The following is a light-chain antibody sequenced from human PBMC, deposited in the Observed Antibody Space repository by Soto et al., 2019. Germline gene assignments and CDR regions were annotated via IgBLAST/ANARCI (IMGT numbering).Light chain of an antibody. CDR1: SGHSSYA. V-gene: IGLV4-69*01. J-gene: IGLJ2*01. CDR2: LNSDGSH. Sequence: QPVLTQSPSASASLGASVKLTCTLSSGHSSYAIARHQQQPEKGPRYLMKLNSDGSHSKGDGIPDRFSGSSSGAERYLTISSLQSEDEADYYCQTWGTGILVFGGGTKVTVL. CDR3: QTWGTGILV.